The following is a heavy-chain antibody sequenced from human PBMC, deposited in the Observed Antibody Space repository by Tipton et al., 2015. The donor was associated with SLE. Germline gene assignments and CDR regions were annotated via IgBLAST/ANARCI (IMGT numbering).Heavy chain of an antibody. CDR1: GGSISSHY. Sequence: TLSLTCTVSGGSISSHYWSWIRQPPGKGLEWIGYIYYSGSTNYNPSLKSRVTISVDTSKSQFSLNLRSVTAADTAVYYCARGGMGIAVAGEFDSWGQGTLVTVSS. J-gene: IGHJ4*02. D-gene: IGHD6-19*01. CDR3: ARGGMGIAVAGEFDS. CDR2: IYYSGST. V-gene: IGHV4-59*11.